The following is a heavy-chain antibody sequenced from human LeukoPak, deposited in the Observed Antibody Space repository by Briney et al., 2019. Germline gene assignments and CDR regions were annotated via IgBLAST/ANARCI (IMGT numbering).Heavy chain of an antibody. Sequence: GGSLRLSCAASGFTFSSYAMSWVRQAPGKGLEWVSAISGSGGSTYYADSVKGRFTISRDNSKNTLYLQMNSLRAEDTAVYYCAKVVGFYCTNGVQCREYFDYWGQGTLVTVSS. CDR3: AKVVGFYCTNGVQCREYFDY. CDR1: GFTFSSYA. D-gene: IGHD2-8*01. CDR2: ISGSGGST. J-gene: IGHJ4*02. V-gene: IGHV3-23*01.